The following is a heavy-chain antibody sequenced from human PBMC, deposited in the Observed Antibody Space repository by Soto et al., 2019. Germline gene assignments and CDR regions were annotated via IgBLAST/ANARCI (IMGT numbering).Heavy chain of an antibody. CDR2: IYSGDSDT. D-gene: IGHD2-15*01. CDR1: GYSFTSYC. J-gene: IGHJ4*02. Sequence: PGESLKISCKGSGYSFTSYCIGWVLQMPGKGLEWMGIIYSGDSDTRYSPSFQGQVTISVGKSISIAYLQWSSLKASDTAMYYCARVPRYCSGGSCYKFDYWGQGTLVTVSS. CDR3: ARVPRYCSGGSCYKFDY. V-gene: IGHV5-51*01.